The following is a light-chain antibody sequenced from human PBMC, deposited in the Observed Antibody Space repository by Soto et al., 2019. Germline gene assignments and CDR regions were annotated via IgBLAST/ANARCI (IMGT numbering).Light chain of an antibody. V-gene: IGKV3D-15*01. CDR3: QQYNNWPPWT. CDR2: GAS. J-gene: IGKJ1*01. CDR1: QSVDIN. Sequence: EIVLTQSPATLSVSPGERVTLSCRASQSVDINLAWYQQKPGQAPRLLIYGASNRATGIPDRFSGSGSETDFTLTISSLEPEDFAVYYCQQYNNWPPWTFGQGTKVDIK.